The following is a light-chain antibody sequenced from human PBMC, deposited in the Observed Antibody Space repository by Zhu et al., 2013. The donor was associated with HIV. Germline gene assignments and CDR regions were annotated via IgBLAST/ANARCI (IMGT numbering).Light chain of an antibody. CDR2: GAS. V-gene: IGKV3-20*01. CDR1: QTVSSNY. J-gene: IGKJ2*01. Sequence: EIVLTQSPGTLSLSPGERATLSCRASQTVSSNYLAWYQQRLGQAPRLLIYGASSRATGIPDRFSGSGSGTDFTLTISRLEPEDFAVYYCQHYGSSPRFTFGQGTKLEIK. CDR3: QHYGSSPRFT.